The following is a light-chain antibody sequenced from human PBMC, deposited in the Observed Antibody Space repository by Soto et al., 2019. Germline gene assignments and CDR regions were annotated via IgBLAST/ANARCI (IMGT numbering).Light chain of an antibody. V-gene: IGKV1-27*01. Sequence: DIQMTQSPSSLSASLGDRVTITCRASQGISNYLAWYQQKPVKVPTLLIYAASTLQSGVPSRFSGSGSGTDFTLTISSLQPEDVATYYCQKYNSAPWTFGQGTKVEIK. CDR1: QGISNY. CDR3: QKYNSAPWT. J-gene: IGKJ1*01. CDR2: AAS.